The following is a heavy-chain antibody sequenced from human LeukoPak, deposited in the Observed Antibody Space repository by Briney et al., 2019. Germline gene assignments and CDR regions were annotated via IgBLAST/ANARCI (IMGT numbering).Heavy chain of an antibody. CDR2: ISGSGGST. CDR3: AKGYSYGYWGYLDY. CDR1: GFTFSSYA. V-gene: IGHV3-23*01. J-gene: IGHJ4*02. Sequence: GGSLRLSCAASGFTFSSYAMSWVRQAPGKGLEWVSAISGSGGSTYYADSVKGRFTISRDNSKNTLYLQMNRLRADDTALYYVAKGYSYGYWGYLDYWGQGTLVTVSS. D-gene: IGHD5-18*01.